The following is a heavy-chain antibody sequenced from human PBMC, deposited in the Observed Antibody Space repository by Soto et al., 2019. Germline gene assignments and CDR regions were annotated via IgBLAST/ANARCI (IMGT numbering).Heavy chain of an antibody. CDR1: AFTFNNYA. Sequence: EVQLLESGGGLVQPGGSLSLSCAASAFTFNNYAMSWVRQAPGKGLEWVSGIGGSGRTTYYADSVKGRFTISRDNSNNPLFLQMNSLRAEDTTVYYCAQSRYSDSSGEFYDYWGQGTLVTVSS. CDR2: IGGSGRTT. CDR3: AQSRYSDSSGEFYDY. V-gene: IGHV3-23*01. D-gene: IGHD3-22*01. J-gene: IGHJ4*02.